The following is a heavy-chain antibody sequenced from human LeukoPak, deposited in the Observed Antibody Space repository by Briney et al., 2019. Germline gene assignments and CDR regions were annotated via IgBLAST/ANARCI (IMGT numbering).Heavy chain of an antibody. V-gene: IGHV4-31*03. CDR1: GGSISSGGYY. Sequence: SQTLSLTCTVSGGSISSGGYYWSWIRQHPGKGLEWIGYIYYSGSTYYNPSLKSRVTISVDTSKNQFSLKLSSVTAADTAVYYCARDGCSGGSCYSKNWFDPWRQGTLVTVSS. CDR2: IYYSGST. J-gene: IGHJ5*02. CDR3: ARDGCSGGSCYSKNWFDP. D-gene: IGHD2-15*01.